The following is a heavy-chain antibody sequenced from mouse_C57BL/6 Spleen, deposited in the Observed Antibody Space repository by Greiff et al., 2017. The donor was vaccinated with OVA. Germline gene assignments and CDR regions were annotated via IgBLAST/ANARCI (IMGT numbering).Heavy chain of an antibody. CDR2: IYIGNGYT. CDR1: GYTFTSYG. V-gene: IGHV1-58*01. CDR3: ARVTTVVDYAMDY. D-gene: IGHD1-1*01. Sequence: VQLKQSGAELVRPGSSVKMSCKTSGYTFTSYGINWVKQRPGQGLEWIGYIYIGNGYTEYNEKFKGKATLTSDTSSSTAYMQLSSLTSEDSAIYFWARVTTVVDYAMDYWGQGTSVTVSS. J-gene: IGHJ4*01.